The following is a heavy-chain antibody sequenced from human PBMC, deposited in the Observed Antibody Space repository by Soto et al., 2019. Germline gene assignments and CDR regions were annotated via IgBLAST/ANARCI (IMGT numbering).Heavy chain of an antibody. CDR1: GFTFSDYY. D-gene: IGHD6-6*01. V-gene: IGHV3-11*01. CDR2: ISSSGSTI. Sequence: GGSLRLSCAASGFTFSDYYMSWIRQAPGKGLEWVSYISSSGSTIYYADSVKGRFTISRDNAKNSLYLQMNSRRAEDTAVYYCARDRLIAARQVSYYYGMDVWGQGTTVTVSS. CDR3: ARDRLIAARQVSYYYGMDV. J-gene: IGHJ6*02.